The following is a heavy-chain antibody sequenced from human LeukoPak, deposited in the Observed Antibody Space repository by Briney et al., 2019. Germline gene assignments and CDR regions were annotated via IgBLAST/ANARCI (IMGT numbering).Heavy chain of an antibody. CDR2: VHGRT. Sequence: GGSLRLSCAASGFIFRNFSMSWVRQAPGKGLEWVSTVHGRTYYADSVKGRFTISRDHSRSTLYLQMDNLRGEDTAVYYCAKDQTGDGYNSIWGQGTLVTVSS. CDR3: AKDQTGDGYNSI. CDR1: GFIFRNFS. J-gene: IGHJ4*02. D-gene: IGHD5-24*01. V-gene: IGHV3-23*01.